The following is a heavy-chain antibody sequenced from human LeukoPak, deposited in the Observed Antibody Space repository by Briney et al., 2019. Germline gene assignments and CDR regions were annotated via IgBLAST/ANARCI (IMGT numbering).Heavy chain of an antibody. V-gene: IGHV1-46*01. J-gene: IGHJ4*02. CDR2: INPSGGST. CDR1: GYTFTGYY. Sequence: ASVKVSCKASGYTFTGYYMHWVRQAPGQGLEWMGIINPSGGSTSYAQKFQGRVTMTRDTSTSTVYMELSSLRSEGTAVYYCARDWNGVVVAATGYFDYWGQGTLVTVSS. D-gene: IGHD2-15*01. CDR3: ARDWNGVVVAATGYFDY.